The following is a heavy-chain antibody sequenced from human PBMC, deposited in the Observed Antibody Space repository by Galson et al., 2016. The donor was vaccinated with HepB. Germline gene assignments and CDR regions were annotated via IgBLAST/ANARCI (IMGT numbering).Heavy chain of an antibody. CDR3: ARRGEIWEGYNRGAFDI. CDR2: ITGIRNYI. CDR1: GFTFSTYS. J-gene: IGHJ3*02. V-gene: IGHV3-21*06. D-gene: IGHD5-24*01. Sequence: SLRLSCAASGFTFSTYSINWVRQAPGKGLEWVSSITGIRNYIYYADAVKGRFTISRDNAKNSLFLQMNSLRVEDTAVYYCARRGEIWEGYNRGAFDIWGQGKMVTVSS.